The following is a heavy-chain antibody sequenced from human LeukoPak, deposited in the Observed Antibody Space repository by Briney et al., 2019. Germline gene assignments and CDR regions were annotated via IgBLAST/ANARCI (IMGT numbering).Heavy chain of an antibody. J-gene: IGHJ4*02. CDR1: GFTFSSYA. CDR2: ISYDGSNK. V-gene: IGHV3-30*04. D-gene: IGHD2-2*02. Sequence: GRSLRLSCAASGFTFSSYAMHWVRQATGKGLEWVAVISYDGSNKYYADSVKGRFTISRDNSKNTLYLQMNSLRAEDTAVYYCASFYCSSTSCHNPHFDYWGQGTLVTVSS. CDR3: ASFYCSSTSCHNPHFDY.